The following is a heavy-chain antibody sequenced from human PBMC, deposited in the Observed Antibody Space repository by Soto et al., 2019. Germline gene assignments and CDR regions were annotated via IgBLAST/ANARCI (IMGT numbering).Heavy chain of an antibody. V-gene: IGHV3-11*04. D-gene: IGHD2-2*01. J-gene: IGHJ6*02. CDR2: ISGGGSYI. CDR3: ARDSDCHSTSCFFPPHV. CDR1: GFTFNDED. Sequence: GGSLRLSCSASGFTFNDEDMSWVRQVPGKGLEWVSVISGGGSYIFYADSVQGRFSISRDNPKNSLFLEMNSLRVEDTAVYYCARDSDCHSTSCFFPPHVWGQGTTVTVSS.